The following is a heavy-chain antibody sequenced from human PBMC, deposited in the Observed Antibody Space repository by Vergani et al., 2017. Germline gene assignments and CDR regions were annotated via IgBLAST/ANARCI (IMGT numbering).Heavy chain of an antibody. V-gene: IGHV3-73*01. CDR3: TSRSGSYYSDY. CDR2: IRSKANSYAT. D-gene: IGHD1-26*01. Sequence: EVQLVESGGGLVQPGGSLKLSCAASGFTFSGSAMHWVRQASGKGLEWVGRIRSKANSYATAYAASVKGRFTISREDSKNTAYLQMNSLRTEDTAVYYCTSRSGSYYSDYWGQGTLVTVSS. J-gene: IGHJ4*02. CDR1: GFTFSGSA.